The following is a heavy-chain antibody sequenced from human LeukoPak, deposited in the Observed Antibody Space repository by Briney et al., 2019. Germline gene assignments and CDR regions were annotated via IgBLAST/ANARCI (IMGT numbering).Heavy chain of an antibody. CDR2: ISYDGSNK. D-gene: IGHD5-12*01. CDR1: GFTFSSYA. Sequence: GGSLRLSCAASGFTFSSYAMHWVRQAPGKGLEWVAVISYDGSNKYYADSVKGRFTISRDNSKNTLYLQMNSLRAEDTAVYYCARDSIPPIAAFDYWGQGTLVTVSS. CDR3: ARDSIPPIAAFDY. J-gene: IGHJ4*02. V-gene: IGHV3-30-3*01.